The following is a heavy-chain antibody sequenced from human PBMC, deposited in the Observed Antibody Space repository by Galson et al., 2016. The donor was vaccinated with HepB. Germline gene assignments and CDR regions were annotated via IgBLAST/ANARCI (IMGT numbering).Heavy chain of an antibody. D-gene: IGHD2-21*02. CDR3: ARGLCGPDCPKHNWLDP. V-gene: IGHV4-61*02. Sequence: TLSLTCTVSGDSISSDDYFWTWIRQPAGKELEWIGRVFMNGRTSQNPSLSSPITMSLDMSKNQFSLHLTSVPAADTAAYYCARGLCGPDCPKHNWLDPWGQGILVTVSS. J-gene: IGHJ5*02. CDR2: VFMNGRT. CDR1: GDSISSDDYF.